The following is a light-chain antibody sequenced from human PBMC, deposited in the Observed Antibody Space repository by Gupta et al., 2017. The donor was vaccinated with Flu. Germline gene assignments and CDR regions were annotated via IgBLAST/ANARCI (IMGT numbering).Light chain of an antibody. CDR1: QSLSSNS. CDR2: GAS. Sequence: EIVLTQSPATLSLSPGERATLSCRASQSLSSNSLAWYQHIPGQAPRLFIYGASRRTADVPDRFSGSGSATDFTLTISRRDPEDSAVYYCDQDDNSPYTFGQGTKLEIK. J-gene: IGKJ2*01. CDR3: DQDDNSPYT. V-gene: IGKV3-20*01.